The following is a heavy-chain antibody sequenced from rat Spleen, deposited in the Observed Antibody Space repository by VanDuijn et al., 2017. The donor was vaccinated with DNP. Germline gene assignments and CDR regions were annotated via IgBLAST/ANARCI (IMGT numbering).Heavy chain of an antibody. CDR2: IWTGGST. Sequence: QVQLKESGPGLVQPSQTLSLTCTVSGFSLTSYNVHWVRQPTGKGLEWTGIIWTGGSTDYNSTLKSRLSISRDTSKSQVLLKMNNLQIEDTAMYFCVRSGYNFDYWGQGVMVTVSS. CDR3: VRSGYNFDY. J-gene: IGHJ2*01. CDR1: GFSLTSYN. D-gene: IGHD1-4*01. V-gene: IGHV2-30*01.